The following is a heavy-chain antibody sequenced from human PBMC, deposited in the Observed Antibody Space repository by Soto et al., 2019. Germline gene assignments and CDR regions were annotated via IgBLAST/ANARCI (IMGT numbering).Heavy chain of an antibody. D-gene: IGHD3-22*01. V-gene: IGHV4-30-4*01. Sequence: QVQLQESGPGLVKPSQTLSLTCTVSGGSISSGDYYWSWIRQPPGKGLEWIGYFYYSGSTYYNPSLKSRVTISVDTSKNQFSLKLSSVTAAYTAVYYCSSSTPYYYDSSGLGAFDIWGQGTMVTVSS. CDR1: GGSISSGDYY. CDR2: FYYSGST. CDR3: SSSTPYYYDSSGLGAFDI. J-gene: IGHJ3*02.